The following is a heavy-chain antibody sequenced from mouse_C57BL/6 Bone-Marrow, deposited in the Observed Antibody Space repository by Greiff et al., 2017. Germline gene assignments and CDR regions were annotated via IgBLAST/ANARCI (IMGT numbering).Heavy chain of an antibody. CDR1: GFNIKEDY. CDR2: IDPENGDT. J-gene: IGHJ2*01. CDR3: TNGNYQDY. D-gene: IGHD2-1*01. V-gene: IGHV14-4*01. Sequence: EVQVVESGAELVRPGASVKLSCTASGFNIKEDYMHWVKQRPEQGLEWIGWIDPENGDTEYASKFQGKATITADTSSNAASLQLSSLTSEDTAVYYCTNGNYQDYWGQGTTLTVSS.